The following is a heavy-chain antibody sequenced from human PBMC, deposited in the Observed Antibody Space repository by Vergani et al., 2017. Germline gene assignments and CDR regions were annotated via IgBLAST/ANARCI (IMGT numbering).Heavy chain of an antibody. CDR3: ARDPGGLERLELVLE. CDR1: GFTFSSYS. J-gene: IGHJ4*02. D-gene: IGHD1-1*01. Sequence: EVQLLESGGGLVQPGGSLRLSCAASGFTFSSYSMNWVRQAPGKGLEWVSSISSSSSYIYYADSVKGRFTISRDNAKNSLYLQMNSLRAEDTAVYYCARDPGGLERLELVLEWGQGTLVTVSS. V-gene: IGHV3-21*01. CDR2: ISSSSSYI.